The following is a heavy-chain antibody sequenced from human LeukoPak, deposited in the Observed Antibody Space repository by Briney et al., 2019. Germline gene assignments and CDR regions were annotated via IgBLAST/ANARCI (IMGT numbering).Heavy chain of an antibody. CDR3: AREAYDILTGATTFDY. V-gene: IGHV4-59*01. J-gene: IGHJ4*02. CDR1: GGSISSYY. CDR2: IYYSGST. Sequence: SETLSLTCTVSGGSISSYYWSWIRQPPGKGLEWIEYIYYSGSTNYNPSLKSRVTISVDTSKNQFSLKLSSVTAADTAVYYCAREAYDILTGATTFDYWGQGTLVTVSS. D-gene: IGHD3-9*01.